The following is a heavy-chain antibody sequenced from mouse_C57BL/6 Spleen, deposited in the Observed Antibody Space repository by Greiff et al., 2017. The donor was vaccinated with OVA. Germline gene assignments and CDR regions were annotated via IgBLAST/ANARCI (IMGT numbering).Heavy chain of an antibody. CDR1: GYTFTDYE. D-gene: IGHD1-1*01. CDR3: TDYYGSSFFEY. Sequence: VKLQESGAELVRPGASVTLSCKASGYTFTDYEMHWVKQTPVHGLEWIGAIDPETGGTAYNQKFKGKAILTADKSSSTAYMELRSLTSEDSAVYYCTDYYGSSFFEYWGQGTTLTVSS. J-gene: IGHJ2*01. CDR2: IDPETGGT. V-gene: IGHV1-15*01.